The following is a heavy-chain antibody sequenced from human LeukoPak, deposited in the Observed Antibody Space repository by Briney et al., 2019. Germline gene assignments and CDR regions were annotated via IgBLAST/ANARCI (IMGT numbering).Heavy chain of an antibody. Sequence: GGSLRLSCAASGFTFSSYAMGWVRQAPGMGLEWVSAISGSGGSTYYADSVKGRFTISRDNSKNTLYLQMNSLRAEDTAVYYCAKSSRGMNEAFDIWGQGTMVTVSS. CDR3: AKSSRGMNEAFDI. CDR1: GFTFSSYA. D-gene: IGHD3-16*01. V-gene: IGHV3-23*01. CDR2: ISGSGGST. J-gene: IGHJ3*02.